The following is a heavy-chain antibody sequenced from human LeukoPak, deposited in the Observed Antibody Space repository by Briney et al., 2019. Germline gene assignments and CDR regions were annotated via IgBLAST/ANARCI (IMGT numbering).Heavy chain of an antibody. CDR2: IIPIFGTA. Sequence: SVKVSCKASGGTFSSYAISWVRQAPGQGLEWMGGIIPIFGTANYAQKFQGRVTITADKSTSTAYMELSSLRSEDTAVYYCARYLWELRTFAFDIWGQGTMVTVSS. D-gene: IGHD1-26*01. CDR1: GGTFSSYA. CDR3: ARYLWELRTFAFDI. V-gene: IGHV1-69*06. J-gene: IGHJ3*02.